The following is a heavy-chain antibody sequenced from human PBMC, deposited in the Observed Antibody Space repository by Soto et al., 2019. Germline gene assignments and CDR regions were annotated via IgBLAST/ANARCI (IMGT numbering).Heavy chain of an antibody. J-gene: IGHJ6*02. CDR2: INPNSGGT. D-gene: IGHD3-3*01. CDR3: ARALIRFLDRTPQNYYYGMDV. CDR1: GHSFSAYY. Sequence: ASVKVSCKASGHSFSAYYMHWVRQAPGQGLEWMGWINPNSGGTKYAQRFQGRVTMTRNTSSRTVYMELSGLRSDDTAVYYCARALIRFLDRTPQNYYYGMDVWGQG. V-gene: IGHV1-2*02.